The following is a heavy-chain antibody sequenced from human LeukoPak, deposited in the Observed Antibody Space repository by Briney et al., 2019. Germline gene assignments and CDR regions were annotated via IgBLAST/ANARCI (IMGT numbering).Heavy chain of an antibody. CDR3: ASGRRLYYAYY. CDR1: GGSISSSSYY. CDR2: IYYSGST. Sequence: SETLSLTCTVSGGSISSSSYYWGWIRQPPGKGLEWIGSIYYSGSTYYDPSLKSRVTISVDTSKNQFSLKLSSVTAADTAVYYCASGRRLYYAYYWGQGTLVTVSS. V-gene: IGHV4-39*01. J-gene: IGHJ4*02. D-gene: IGHD3-10*01.